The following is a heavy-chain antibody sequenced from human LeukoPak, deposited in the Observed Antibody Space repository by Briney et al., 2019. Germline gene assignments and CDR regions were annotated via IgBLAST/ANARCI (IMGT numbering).Heavy chain of an antibody. Sequence: GGSLRLSCAASGFTFSSYAMSWVRQAPGKGLEWVANIKQDGSEKYYVDSVKGRFTISRDNAKNSLYLQMNSLRAEDTAVYYCARAAVPAAIGSFDPWGQGTLVTVSS. CDR2: IKQDGSEK. CDR3: ARAAVPAAIGSFDP. V-gene: IGHV3-7*01. CDR1: GFTFSSYA. D-gene: IGHD2-2*01. J-gene: IGHJ5*02.